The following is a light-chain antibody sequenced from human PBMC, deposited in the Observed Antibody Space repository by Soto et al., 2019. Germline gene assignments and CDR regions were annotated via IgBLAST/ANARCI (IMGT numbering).Light chain of an antibody. J-gene: IGLJ2*01. CDR1: KLGEKY. CDR2: QHN. V-gene: IGLV3-1*01. Sequence: SYELTQVPSVSVSRGQTASITCSGHKLGEKYASWYQQKPGQSPVLVIYQHNKRPSGIPERFSGSNSGNTATLTISGTQAMDEADYYCQAWDSSEVIFGGGTKLTVL. CDR3: QAWDSSEVI.